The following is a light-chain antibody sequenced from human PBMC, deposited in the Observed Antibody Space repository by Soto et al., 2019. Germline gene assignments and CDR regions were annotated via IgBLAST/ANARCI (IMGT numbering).Light chain of an antibody. J-gene: IGKJ2*01. CDR1: QSLVYSDXITY. CDR2: KVS. Sequence: DVVMTQSPLSLPVTLGQPASFSCRSSQSLVYSDXITYFYWFHQRPGQSPRRLIYKVSNRDSGVPDRFSGSGSGTDFTLQISRXXAXXXXXXXXXXXXXWPHTFGQGTNLEIK. V-gene: IGKV2-30*01. CDR3: XXXXXWPHT.